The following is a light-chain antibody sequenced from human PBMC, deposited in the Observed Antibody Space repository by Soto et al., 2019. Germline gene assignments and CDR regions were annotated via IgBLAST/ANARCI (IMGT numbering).Light chain of an antibody. J-gene: IGKJ4*01. CDR1: QSVSSY. Sequence: EIVLTQSPATLSLSPGERATLSCRASQSVSSYLAWYQQKPGQAPRLLIYDASNRATGIPARFSGSGSGTAFTLTISSLVPEDLAVYYCQQRSNWPLTFGGATKVDIK. V-gene: IGKV3-11*01. CDR3: QQRSNWPLT. CDR2: DAS.